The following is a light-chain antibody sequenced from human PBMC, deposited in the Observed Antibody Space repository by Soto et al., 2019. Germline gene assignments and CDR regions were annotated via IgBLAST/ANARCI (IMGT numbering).Light chain of an antibody. CDR1: SSDVGGYNY. CDR2: DVS. CDR3: SSYTSSSTLPYV. Sequence: QSALTQPASVSGSPGQSITISCTGTSSDVGGYNYVSWYQQHPGKAPKLMIYDVSNRPSGVSNRFSGSKSGNTASLTISGLQAEDKADYYCSSYTSSSTLPYVFGTGTKLTVL. J-gene: IGLJ1*01. V-gene: IGLV2-14*01.